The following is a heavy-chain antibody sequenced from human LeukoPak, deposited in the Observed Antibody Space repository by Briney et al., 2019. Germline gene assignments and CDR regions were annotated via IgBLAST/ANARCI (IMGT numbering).Heavy chain of an antibody. V-gene: IGHV4-4*07. D-gene: IGHD3-22*01. Sequence: SETLSLTCTVSGGSISSYYGSWIRQPAGKGLEWIGRIYTSGSTNYNPSLKSRVTMSVDTSKNQFSLKLNSVTAADTAVYDCARALYSGYDFDYWGQGTLVTVPS. J-gene: IGHJ4*02. CDR1: GGSISSYY. CDR3: ARALYSGYDFDY. CDR2: IYTSGST.